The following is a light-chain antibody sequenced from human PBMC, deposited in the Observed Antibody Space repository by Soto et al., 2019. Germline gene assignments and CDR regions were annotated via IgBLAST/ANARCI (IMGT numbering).Light chain of an antibody. J-gene: IGKJ4*01. CDR1: QSIRSSH. V-gene: IGKV3-20*01. CDR2: ATS. CDR3: QQYDSSPLT. Sequence: IGLTQSPGTRALSPGERGTLSWRASQSIRSSHLAWYQQKPGQAPRVLIYATSSRATGIPDRFSGSGSGTDFTLTISRLEPEDFAVYYCQQYDSSPLTFGGGTKVDI.